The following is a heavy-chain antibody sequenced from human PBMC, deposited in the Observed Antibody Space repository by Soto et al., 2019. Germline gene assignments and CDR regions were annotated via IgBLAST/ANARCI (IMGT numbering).Heavy chain of an antibody. CDR3: VRTNYDYVWGSYRFDF. Sequence: PSETLSLTCTVSGGSISSGDYYWSWIRQPPGKGLEWIGYISYSGNAYSNPSLQSRIIMSMNTSKNQFSLKLSSVTAADTAVYYCVRTNYDYVWGSYRFDFWGQG. V-gene: IGHV4-30-4*01. CDR2: ISYSGNA. CDR1: GGSISSGDYY. D-gene: IGHD3-16*02. J-gene: IGHJ4*02.